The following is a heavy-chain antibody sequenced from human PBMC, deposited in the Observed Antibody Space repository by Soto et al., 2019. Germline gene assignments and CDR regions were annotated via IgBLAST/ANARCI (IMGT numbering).Heavy chain of an antibody. Sequence: QVQLQQWGAGLLKPSETLSLTCAVYGGFVSSGTYYWSWIRQPPGKGLVWIGEMSHSGGTHFNPSLKSRVTISVDTSKNQFSLKMSSVTAADTALYYCARVERGTVTTVVDAFDIWGPGTMVTVSS. J-gene: IGHJ3*02. CDR3: ARVERGTVTTVVDAFDI. D-gene: IGHD1-1*01. V-gene: IGHV4-34*01. CDR2: MSHSGGT. CDR1: GGFVSSGTYY.